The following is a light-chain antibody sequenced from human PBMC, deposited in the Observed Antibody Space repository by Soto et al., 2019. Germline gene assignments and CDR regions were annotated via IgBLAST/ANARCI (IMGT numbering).Light chain of an antibody. CDR3: TSFTSGSPPYV. Sequence: QSVLAQPASVSGSPGQSITISCAGTNNDVGAYNYVSWYQQLPGKAPKLLIYYVKYRPSGVSSRFSGSRSGNTASLTISGLQTEDEADYYCTSFTSGSPPYVLGTGTKVTVL. J-gene: IGLJ1*01. CDR1: NNDVGAYNY. V-gene: IGLV2-14*03. CDR2: YVK.